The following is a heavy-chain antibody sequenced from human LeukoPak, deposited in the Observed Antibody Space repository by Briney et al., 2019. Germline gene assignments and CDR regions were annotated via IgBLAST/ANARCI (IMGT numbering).Heavy chain of an antibody. CDR3: AKFLPTHIVVANYYFDY. V-gene: IGHV3-23*01. CDR1: GFTFSSYA. CDR2: ISGSGGST. D-gene: IGHD2-21*01. Sequence: GGSLRLSCAASGFTFSSYAMSWVRQAPGKGLEWVSAISGSGGSTYYADSVKGWFTISRDNSKNTLYLQMNSLRAEDTAVYYCAKFLPTHIVVANYYFDYWGQGTLVTVSS. J-gene: IGHJ4*02.